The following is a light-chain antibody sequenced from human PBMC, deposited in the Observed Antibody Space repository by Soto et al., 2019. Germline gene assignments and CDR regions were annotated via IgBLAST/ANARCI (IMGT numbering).Light chain of an antibody. CDR3: MQATQFPGT. V-gene: IGKV2-24*01. CDR2: KIS. Sequence: DIVMTQTPLSSPVTLGQPASISCRSSQSLVHGDGNTYLIWLQQRPGQPPRLLIYKISKRASGVTDSFSGSGAGTDFTLKISKVEAEDVGVYYCMQATQFPGTFGQGIRLEIK. CDR1: QSLVHGDGNTY. J-gene: IGKJ2*01.